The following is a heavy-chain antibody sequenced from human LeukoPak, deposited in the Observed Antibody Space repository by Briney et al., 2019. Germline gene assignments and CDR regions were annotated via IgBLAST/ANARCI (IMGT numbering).Heavy chain of an antibody. J-gene: IGHJ3*02. CDR2: TYYRSKWYN. V-gene: IGHV6-1*01. CDR1: GDSVSSNSAA. D-gene: IGHD2-2*01. Sequence: SQTLSLTCAISGDSVSSNSAAWNWIRQSPSRGLEWLGRTYYRSKWYNDYAVSVKSRIIVNPDTSKNQFSLQLNSVTPEDTAVYYCARDLCGSGNSCYLGAFDIWGQGTMVTVSS. CDR3: ARDLCGSGNSCYLGAFDI.